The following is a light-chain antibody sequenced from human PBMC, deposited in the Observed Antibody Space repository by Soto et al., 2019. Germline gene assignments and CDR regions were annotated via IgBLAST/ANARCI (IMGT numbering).Light chain of an antibody. Sequence: EIVLTQSPGTLSLSPGERTTLSCRASQSISSSYLAWYQQKPGQAPRLLVYGASSRATGIPDRFSSSGSGTDFTLTISRLEPEDFALYYCQQYSSTFWTLGQGTKVEIK. CDR2: GAS. J-gene: IGKJ1*01. CDR3: QQYSSTFWT. CDR1: QSISSSY. V-gene: IGKV3-20*01.